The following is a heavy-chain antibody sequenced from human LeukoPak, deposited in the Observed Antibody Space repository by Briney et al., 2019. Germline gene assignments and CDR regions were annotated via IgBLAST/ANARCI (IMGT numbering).Heavy chain of an antibody. D-gene: IGHD6-13*01. CDR3: ARASSSWTYYFDY. CDR1: GYSFTSYW. J-gene: IGHJ4*02. Sequence: GESLKISCKGSGYSFTSYWIGWVRQMPGKGLEWMGIIYPGDSDIRYSPSFQGQVTISADKSISTAYLQWSSLKASDTAMYYCARASSSWTYYFDYWGQGTLVTVSS. CDR2: IYPGDSDI. V-gene: IGHV5-51*01.